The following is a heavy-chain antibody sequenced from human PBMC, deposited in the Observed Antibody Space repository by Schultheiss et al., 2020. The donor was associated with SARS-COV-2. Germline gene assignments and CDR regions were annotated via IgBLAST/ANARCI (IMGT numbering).Heavy chain of an antibody. CDR2: ISSSGSTI. Sequence: GGSLRLSCAAFGFTFSDYYMSWIRQAPGKGLEWVSYISSSGSTIYYADSVKGRFTISRDNAKNSLYLQMNSLRAEDTAVYYCARYYDILTGYYPGNYYFDYWGQGTLVTGSS. CDR3: ARYYDILTGYYPGNYYFDY. CDR1: GFTFSDYY. D-gene: IGHD3-9*01. J-gene: IGHJ4*02. V-gene: IGHV3-11*01.